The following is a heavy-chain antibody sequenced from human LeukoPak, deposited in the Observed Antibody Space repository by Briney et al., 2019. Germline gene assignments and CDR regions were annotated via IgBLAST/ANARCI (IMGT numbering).Heavy chain of an antibody. J-gene: IGHJ6*02. V-gene: IGHV3-48*01. Sequence: GGSLRLSCAASGFTFSDYSMNWVRQAPGKGLEDLSYINSDGKTTWYADSVKGRFTASRDNAKNSLYLQMNSLRAEDTAVYYCATGYSRFGGYYGMDVWGQGTTVTVSS. CDR2: INSDGKTT. CDR1: GFTFSDYS. CDR3: ATGYSRFGGYYGMDV. D-gene: IGHD3-16*01.